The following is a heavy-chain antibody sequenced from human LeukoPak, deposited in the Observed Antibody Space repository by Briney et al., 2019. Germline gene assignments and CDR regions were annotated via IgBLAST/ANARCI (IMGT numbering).Heavy chain of an antibody. CDR2: IMPMFGKT. CDR1: GYTFTSYD. Sequence: SVKVSCKASGYTFTSYDISWVRQAPGQGLEWMGGIMPMFGKTNYAQKFQGRVTTTADKATSTAYMELSSLRSEDTAVYYCAGGRTDIVVVPATLRNYYFDYWGQGTLVTVSS. V-gene: IGHV1-69*06. CDR3: AGGRTDIVVVPATLRNYYFDY. J-gene: IGHJ4*02. D-gene: IGHD2-2*01.